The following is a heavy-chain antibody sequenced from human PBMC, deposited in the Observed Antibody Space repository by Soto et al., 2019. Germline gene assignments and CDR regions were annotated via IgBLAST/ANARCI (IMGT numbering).Heavy chain of an antibody. CDR1: GFTFSSYG. J-gene: IGHJ6*02. Sequence: GGFLRLSCAASGFTFSSYGMHWVRQAPGKGLEWVAVISYDGSNKYYADSVKGRFTISRDNSKNTLYLQMNSLRAEDTAVYYCANGMMWIQLWLAPDVWGQGTTVTVSS. CDR3: ANGMMWIQLWLAPDV. V-gene: IGHV3-30*18. D-gene: IGHD5-18*01. CDR2: ISYDGSNK.